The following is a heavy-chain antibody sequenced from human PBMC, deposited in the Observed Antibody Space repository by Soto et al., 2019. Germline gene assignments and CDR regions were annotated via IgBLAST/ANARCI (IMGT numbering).Heavy chain of an antibody. Sequence: SRKNPNNGSPYIPTSYWIRWGRQLPGKGLEWMGLIYPGYSYTRYSPSFQGQVTISAAKSISTAYLHFSSLKASDTDMYYCSIYRPGVHRYLFHYSGSRTLV. V-gene: IGHV5-51*01. CDR2: IYPGYSYT. CDR1: PYIPTSYW. J-gene: IGHJ4*01. D-gene: IGHD5-12*01. CDR3: SIYRPGVHRYLFHY.